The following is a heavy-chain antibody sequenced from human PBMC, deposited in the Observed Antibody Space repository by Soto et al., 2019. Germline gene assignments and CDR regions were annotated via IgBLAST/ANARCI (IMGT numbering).Heavy chain of an antibody. CDR2: SYFSGST. CDR3: ARHRVVVVPAAMRYYGMDV. J-gene: IGHJ6*02. CDR1: GVSISSRGVY. D-gene: IGHD2-2*01. Sequence: SETLSLTCTVSGVSISSRGVYWGWVRQPPGKGLEWIGSSYFSGSTYYNPSFKSRVTIFTDTSKNQFSLNLRSVTAADTAVYYCARHRVVVVPAAMRYYGMDVWGQGTTVTVSS. V-gene: IGHV4-39*01.